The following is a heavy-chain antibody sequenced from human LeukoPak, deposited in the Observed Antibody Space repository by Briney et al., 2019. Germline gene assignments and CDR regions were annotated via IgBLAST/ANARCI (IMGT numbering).Heavy chain of an antibody. CDR1: GFTFSSYW. V-gene: IGHV3-74*01. D-gene: IGHD3-22*01. J-gene: IGHJ1*01. CDR3: ARAPSEIGGYYREYFRH. Sequence: PGGSPRLSCAASGFTFSSYWMHWVRQAPGKGLVWVSRIKSDGSTRYADSVKGRFTISRDNAKNTVSLQMTSLRAEDTGVYYCARAPSEIGGYYREYFRHWGQGTLVIVSS. CDR2: IKSDGST.